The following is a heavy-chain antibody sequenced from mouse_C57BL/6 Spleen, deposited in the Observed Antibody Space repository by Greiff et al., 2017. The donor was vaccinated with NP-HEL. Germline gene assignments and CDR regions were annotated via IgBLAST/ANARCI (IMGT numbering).Heavy chain of an antibody. D-gene: IGHD2-5*01. CDR1: GYTFTDYY. V-gene: IGHV1-19*01. CDR3: ARGCGWRSNEDYAMDY. CDR2: INPYNGGT. Sequence: VQLQQSGPVLVKPGASVKMSCKASGYTFTDYYMNWVKQSHGKSLEWIGVINPYNGGTSYNQKFKGKATLTVDKSSSTAYMELNSLTSEDSAVYDCARGCGWRSNEDYAMDYWGQGTSVTVSS. J-gene: IGHJ4*01.